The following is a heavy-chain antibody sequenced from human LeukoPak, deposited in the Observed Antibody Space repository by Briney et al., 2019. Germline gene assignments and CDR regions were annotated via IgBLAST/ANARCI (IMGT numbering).Heavy chain of an antibody. D-gene: IGHD4-17*01. Sequence: PSETLSLTCTVSGGSISSYYWSWIRQPPGKGLEWIGYIYYSGSTYYNPSLKSRVTISVDTSKNQFSLKLSSVTAADTAVYYCARDLGPYGDYDYWGQGTLVTVSS. CDR2: IYYSGST. V-gene: IGHV4-30-4*01. CDR3: ARDLGPYGDYDY. CDR1: GGSISSYY. J-gene: IGHJ4*02.